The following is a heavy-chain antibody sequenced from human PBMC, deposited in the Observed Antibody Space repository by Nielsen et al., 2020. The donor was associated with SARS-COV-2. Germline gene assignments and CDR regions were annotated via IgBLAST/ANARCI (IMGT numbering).Heavy chain of an antibody. CDR3: ARERSREYGIDV. CDR2: INADNGNT. CDR1: AYIFTTYD. J-gene: IGHJ6*02. D-gene: IGHD1-26*01. Sequence: ASAKVTCKASAYIFTTYDIHWARQAPGQRPEWMGWINADNGNTRYSQEFQGRVTLNRDTSASTAYMGLSILRFEDTAVYYCARERSREYGIDVWGQGTMVTVSS. V-gene: IGHV1-3*01.